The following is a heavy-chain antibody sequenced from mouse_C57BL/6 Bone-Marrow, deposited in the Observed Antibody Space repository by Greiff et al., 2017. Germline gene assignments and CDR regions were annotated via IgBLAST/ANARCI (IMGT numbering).Heavy chain of an antibody. CDR1: GYTFTSYW. V-gene: IGHV1-74*01. J-gene: IGHJ3*01. CDR3: SMGLGQGVAY. Sequence: VQLQQPGAELVKPGASVKVSCKASGYTFTSYWMHWVKQRPGQGLEWIGCIHPSDSDTNSNQKFKGKVTLTVDKSSSTAYMQLSSLTSEDSAVYYCSMGLGQGVAYWGQGTLVTVSA. CDR2: IHPSDSDT. D-gene: IGHD3-3*01.